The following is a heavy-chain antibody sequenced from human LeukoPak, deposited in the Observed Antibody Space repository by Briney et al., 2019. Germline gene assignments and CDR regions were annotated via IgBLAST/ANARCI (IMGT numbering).Heavy chain of an antibody. CDR3: TTGIMVQGVLLNP. CDR1: GFIFTNAW. V-gene: IGHV3-15*01. Sequence: PGGSLRLPCAASGFIFTNAWMSWVRQAPGKGLEWVGRIKRKTDGGTTDYAAPVKGRFTISRDDSKNTLFLQMNSLKTEDTAVYYCTTGIMVQGVLLNPWGQGTLVTASS. CDR2: IKRKTDGGTT. D-gene: IGHD3-10*01. J-gene: IGHJ4*02.